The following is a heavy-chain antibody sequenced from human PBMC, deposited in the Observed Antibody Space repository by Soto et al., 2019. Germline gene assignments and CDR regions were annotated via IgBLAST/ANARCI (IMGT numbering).Heavy chain of an antibody. CDR1: GYTFTSYG. CDR2: ISAHNGNT. D-gene: IGHD1-26*01. J-gene: IGHJ4*02. CDR3: ASGRYGDY. Sequence: QVHLVQSGAEVKKPGASVKVSCKASGYTFTSYGITWVRQAPGQGLEWMGWISAHNGNTDYAQKLQGRVIVTRDTSTSTAYMVLRSLRSDDTAVYYCASGRYGDYWGQGALVTVSS. V-gene: IGHV1-18*01.